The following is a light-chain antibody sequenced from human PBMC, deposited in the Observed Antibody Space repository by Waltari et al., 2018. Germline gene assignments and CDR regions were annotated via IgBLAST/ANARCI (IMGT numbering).Light chain of an antibody. J-gene: IGKJ1*01. V-gene: IGKV1-5*03. CDR1: QAINNW. Sequence: DIQMTQSPSTLSAAVGDRVTFTCRASQAINNWLAWYQQKPGKAPKVLIYKASILESGVSSRVSGSGSGTEFTLTINSLQADDSATYYCQQYKSYPVTFGPGTKVDVK. CDR3: QQYKSYPVT. CDR2: KAS.